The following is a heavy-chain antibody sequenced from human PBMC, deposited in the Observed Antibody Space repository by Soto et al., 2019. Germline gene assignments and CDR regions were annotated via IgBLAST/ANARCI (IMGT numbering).Heavy chain of an antibody. CDR3: ARAGVSGGNSAQQTYFDY. CDR2: INPSGGST. D-gene: IGHD2-21*02. CDR1: GYTFTSYY. V-gene: IGHV1-46*01. Sequence: ASVKVSCKASGYTFTSYYMHWVRQAPGQGLEWMGIINPSGGSTSYAQKFQGRVTMTRDTSTSTVYMELSSLRSEDTAVYYCARAGVSGGNSAQQTYFDYWGQGTLVTAPQ. J-gene: IGHJ4*02.